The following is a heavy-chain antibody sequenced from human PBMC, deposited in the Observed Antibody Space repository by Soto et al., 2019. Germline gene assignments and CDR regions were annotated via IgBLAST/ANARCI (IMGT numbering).Heavy chain of an antibody. CDR1: GFSLSTSGVG. D-gene: IGHD2-21*02. J-gene: IGHJ5*02. Sequence: QITLKESGPTLVKPTQTLTLTCTFSGFSLSTSGVGVGWIRQPPGKALEWLALIYWDDDQRYSPSLESRLTITKHTSKNQVVLTMTNMDPVDTATYYCAHRIYEPGGDWWFDPWGQGTLVTVSS. CDR3: AHRIYEPGGDWWFDP. CDR2: IYWDDDQ. V-gene: IGHV2-5*02.